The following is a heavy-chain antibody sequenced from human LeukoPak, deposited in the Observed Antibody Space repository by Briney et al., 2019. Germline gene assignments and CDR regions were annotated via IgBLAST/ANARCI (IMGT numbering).Heavy chain of an antibody. J-gene: IGHJ4*02. D-gene: IGHD5-18*01. V-gene: IGHV3-23*01. Sequence: PGGSLRLSCAASGSTFSRYAMSWVRQAPGKGLEWLSAISESDGSTYYADSVKGRFTISRDNSKNTLYLQMNSLGADDTAVYFCAKDISQGYTFGSIEEDYWGQGTLVTVSP. CDR1: GSTFSRYA. CDR3: AKDISQGYTFGSIEEDY. CDR2: ISESDGST.